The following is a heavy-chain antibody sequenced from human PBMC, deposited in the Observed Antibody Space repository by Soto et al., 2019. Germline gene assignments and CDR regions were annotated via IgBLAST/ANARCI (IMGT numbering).Heavy chain of an antibody. D-gene: IGHD3-22*01. CDR3: ARRGGDYYDSSGYYCLDY. CDR1: GFTFNIYG. CDR2: ISYDGSNQ. V-gene: IGHV3-30*03. J-gene: IGHJ4*02. Sequence: GGSLRLSCAASGFTFNIYGMHWVRQAPDKGLEWVALISYDGSNQYYADSFQGQVTISADKSISTAYLQWSSLKASDTAMYYCARRGGDYYDSSGYYCLDYWGQGTLVTVSS.